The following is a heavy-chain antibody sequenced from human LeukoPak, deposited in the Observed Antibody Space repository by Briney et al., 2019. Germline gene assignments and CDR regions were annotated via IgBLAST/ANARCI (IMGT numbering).Heavy chain of an antibody. V-gene: IGHV3-9*03. CDR1: GFTFDDYA. CDR2: ISWNSGSI. D-gene: IGHD6-19*01. CDR3: AKGYSSGWYDGFDY. Sequence: PGGSLRLSCAASGFTFDDYAMHWVRQAPGKGLEWVSGISWNSGSIGYADSVKGRFTISRDNAKNSLYLQMNSLRAEDMALYYCAKGYSSGWYDGFDYWGQGTLVTVSS. J-gene: IGHJ4*02.